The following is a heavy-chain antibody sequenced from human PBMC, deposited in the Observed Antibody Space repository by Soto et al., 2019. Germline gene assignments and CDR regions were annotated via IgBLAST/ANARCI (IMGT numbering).Heavy chain of an antibody. Sequence: EVQLVESGGGSVQPGGSLRISCAASGFTFGSYWMDWVRQAPGKGLVWVSRINGDGRSTTYADSVKGRFTISRDNAGNTLYLQMNNLRADDTAVYYCSRETLWFGESPKSGGQGTRVTVSS. CDR3: SRETLWFGESPKS. CDR2: INGDGRST. CDR1: GFTFGSYW. D-gene: IGHD3-10*01. J-gene: IGHJ4*02. V-gene: IGHV3-74*01.